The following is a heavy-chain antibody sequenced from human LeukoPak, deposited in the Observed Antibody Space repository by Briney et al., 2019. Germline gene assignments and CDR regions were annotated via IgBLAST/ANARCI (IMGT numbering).Heavy chain of an antibody. V-gene: IGHV3-21*01. CDR1: GFTFSSYS. J-gene: IGHJ6*03. Sequence: GGSLRLSCAAPGFTFSSYSMNWVRQAPGKGLEWVSSISSSSSYIYYADSVKGRFTISRDNAKNSLYLQMNSLRAEDTAVYYCARTYYDFWSGYLNYYYYYMDVWGKGTTVTVSS. CDR2: ISSSSSYI. D-gene: IGHD3-3*01. CDR3: ARTYYDFWSGYLNYYYYYMDV.